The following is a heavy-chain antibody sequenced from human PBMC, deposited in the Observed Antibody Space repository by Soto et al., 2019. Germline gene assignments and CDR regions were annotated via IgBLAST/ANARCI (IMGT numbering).Heavy chain of an antibody. J-gene: IGHJ5*02. CDR3: AARGIAAAVYNWFDP. CDR2: IYYSGST. Sequence: QVQLQESGPGLVKPSQTLSRTCTVSGGSISSGGYYWSWIRQHPGKGLEWIGYIYYSGSTYYNPYLETRVTISVETWKHRFSLKMSSVTAADTAVYYCAARGIAAAVYNWFDPWGQGALVTVFS. V-gene: IGHV4-31*03. D-gene: IGHD6-13*01. CDR1: GGSISSGGYY.